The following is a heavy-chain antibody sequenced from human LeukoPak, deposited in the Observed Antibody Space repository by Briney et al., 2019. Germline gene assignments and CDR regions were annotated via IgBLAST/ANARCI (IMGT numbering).Heavy chain of an antibody. D-gene: IGHD2-15*01. Sequence: ASVKVSCKASGYTYTSYDINWVRQATGQGLEWMGWMNPNSGNTGYAQKFQGRVTMTRNTSISTAYMELSSLRSEDTAAYYCARGVGCSGGSCSDYWGQGTLVTVSS. V-gene: IGHV1-8*01. CDR2: MNPNSGNT. CDR1: GYTYTSYD. CDR3: ARGVGCSGGSCSDY. J-gene: IGHJ4*02.